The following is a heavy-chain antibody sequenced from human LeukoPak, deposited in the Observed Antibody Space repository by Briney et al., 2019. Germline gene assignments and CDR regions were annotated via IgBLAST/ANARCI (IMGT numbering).Heavy chain of an antibody. CDR1: GYTFTSYD. V-gene: IGHV1-8*01. Sequence: GASVKVSCKASGYTFTSYDINWVRQATGQGLEWMGWMNPNSGNTGYAQKFQGRVTMTRNTSISTAYMELSSLRSEDTAVYYCARGHDFWSGYENWSDPWGQGTLVTVSS. J-gene: IGHJ5*02. CDR3: ARGHDFWSGYENWSDP. CDR2: MNPNSGNT. D-gene: IGHD3-3*01.